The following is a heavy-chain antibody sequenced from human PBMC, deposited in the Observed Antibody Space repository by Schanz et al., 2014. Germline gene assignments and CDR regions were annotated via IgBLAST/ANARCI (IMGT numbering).Heavy chain of an antibody. J-gene: IGHJ6*03. V-gene: IGHV1-8*01. CDR3: ARDGDRFYHNYYMDV. CDR1: GFNFNNYD. Sequence: QVQLVQSGAEVKKPGASVKVSCTASGFNFNNYDINWVRQATGQGLEWMGWMNPKTGNTDHAQKFQGRVSMTWDTSTSTAYLDLSRLRSEDTGVYYCARDGDRFYHNYYMDVWGKGTTVTVSS. D-gene: IGHD4-17*01. CDR2: MNPKTGNT.